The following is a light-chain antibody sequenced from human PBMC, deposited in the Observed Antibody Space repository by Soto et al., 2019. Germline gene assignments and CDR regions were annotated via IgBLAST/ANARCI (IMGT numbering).Light chain of an antibody. V-gene: IGLV1-44*01. CDR2: SDN. Sequence: QLVLTQPPSASGTPGQRVTISCSGSSSNIGSNTVNWYQQFPGTAPKLLIYSDNQRPSGVPDRFSGSKSGTSASLAISGLQSEDEADYYCATWDGSLNSVLFGGGTKLTVL. CDR3: ATWDGSLNSVL. J-gene: IGLJ2*01. CDR1: SSNIGSNT.